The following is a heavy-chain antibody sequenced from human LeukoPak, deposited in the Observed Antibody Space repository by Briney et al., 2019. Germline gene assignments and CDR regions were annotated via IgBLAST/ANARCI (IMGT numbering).Heavy chain of an antibody. CDR3: AKGIFLEGAFDI. J-gene: IGHJ3*02. Sequence: GGSLRLSCAASGFTFSSYGMHWVRQAPGKGLEWVAVIPYDGSNKYYADSVKGRFTISRDNSKNTLYLQMNSLRAEDTAVYYCAKGIFLEGAFDIWGQGTMVTVSS. CDR1: GFTFSSYG. CDR2: IPYDGSNK. V-gene: IGHV3-30*18. D-gene: IGHD3-3*01.